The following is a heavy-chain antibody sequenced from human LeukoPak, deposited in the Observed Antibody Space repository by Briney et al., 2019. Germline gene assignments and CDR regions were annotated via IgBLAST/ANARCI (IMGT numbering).Heavy chain of an antibody. CDR1: GFTFSSYW. CDR3: ARDFLHLGG. J-gene: IGHJ3*01. V-gene: IGHV3-74*01. D-gene: IGHD3-16*01. CDR2: IKTDGSNT. Sequence: GGSLRLSCAASGFTFSSYWMHWVRQAPGKGLVWVSRIKTDGSNTDYADSVKGRFTISRDNAKNTLYLQMSSLRAEDTAVYYCARDFLHLGGWGQGTMVTVSS.